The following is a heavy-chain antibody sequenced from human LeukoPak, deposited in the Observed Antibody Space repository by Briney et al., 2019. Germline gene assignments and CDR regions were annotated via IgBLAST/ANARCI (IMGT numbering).Heavy chain of an antibody. CDR3: ASGYCSSTSCYPDY. D-gene: IGHD2-2*01. V-gene: IGHV1-18*01. Sequence: GASVKVSFKASGYTFTRYGISWVRQAPGQGLEWMGWISAYNGNTNYAQKLQGRVTMTTDTSTSTAYMELRSLRSDDTAVYYCASGYCSSTSCYPDYWGQGTLVTVSS. CDR1: GYTFTRYG. J-gene: IGHJ4*02. CDR2: ISAYNGNT.